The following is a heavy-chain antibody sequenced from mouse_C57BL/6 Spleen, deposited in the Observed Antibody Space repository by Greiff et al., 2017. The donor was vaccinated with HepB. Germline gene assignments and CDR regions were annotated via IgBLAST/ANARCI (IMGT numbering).Heavy chain of an antibody. J-gene: IGHJ3*01. Sequence: QVQLQHPGTELVKPGASVKLSCKASGYTFTSYWMHWVKQRPGQGLEWIGNINPSNGGTNYNEKFKSKATLTVDKSSSTAYMQLSSLTSEDSAVYYCARAGAGTAWFAYWGQGTLVTVSA. V-gene: IGHV1-53*01. D-gene: IGHD3-3*01. CDR2: INPSNGGT. CDR3: ARAGAGTAWFAY. CDR1: GYTFTSYW.